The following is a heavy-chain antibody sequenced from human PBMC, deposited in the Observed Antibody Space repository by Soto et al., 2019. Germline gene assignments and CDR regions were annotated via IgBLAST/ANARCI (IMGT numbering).Heavy chain of an antibody. CDR2: IYQSGST. Sequence: PSETLSLTCAVSGGSITSVAFSWNWIRQPPGRGLELIGYIYQSGSTYYHPSLKRRVTISMARSKNQFSLKRSSFTAADTAVYYCAREKSWTSSYDSAGSWAFDIWGQGTMVTVSS. CDR3: AREKSWTSSYDSAGSWAFDI. D-gene: IGHD3-9*01. CDR1: GGSITSVAFS. J-gene: IGHJ3*02. V-gene: IGHV4-30-2*01.